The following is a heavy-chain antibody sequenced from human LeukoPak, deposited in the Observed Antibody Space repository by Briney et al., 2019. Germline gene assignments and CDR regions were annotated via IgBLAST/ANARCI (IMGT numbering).Heavy chain of an antibody. D-gene: IGHD2-2*01. V-gene: IGHV3-7*01. Sequence: GGSLRLSCAASGFTFSRYWMSWVRQAPGKGLEWVANIKQDGSEKYYVDSVKGRFTISRDNAKNSLYLQMNSLRAEDTAVYYCASYIVVVPAATYYFDYWGQGTLVTVSS. CDR2: IKQDGSEK. CDR1: GFTFSRYW. J-gene: IGHJ4*02. CDR3: ASYIVVVPAATYYFDY.